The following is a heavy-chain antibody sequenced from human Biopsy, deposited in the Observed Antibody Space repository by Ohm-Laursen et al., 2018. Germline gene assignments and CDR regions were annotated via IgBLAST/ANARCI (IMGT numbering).Heavy chain of an antibody. CDR1: GGSISSDY. J-gene: IGHJ6*02. V-gene: IGHV4-59*01. CDR3: ARATNSTGWPYYYFYGMDV. D-gene: IGHD2/OR15-2a*01. CDR2: IYYSVMT. Sequence: TLSLTCTVSGGSISSDYWSWIRQTPGKGLEWIGHIYYSVMTNYNPSLQSRVSISVDTSRNQVSLTLRSATAADTAVYYCARATNSTGWPYYYFYGMDVWGQGTTVTVSS.